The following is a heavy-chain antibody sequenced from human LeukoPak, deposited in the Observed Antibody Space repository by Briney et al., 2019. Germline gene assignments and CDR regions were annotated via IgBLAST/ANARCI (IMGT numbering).Heavy chain of an antibody. V-gene: IGHV3-21*01. Sequence: GGSLRLSCAASGFTFRSHSLDWVRQAPGKGLEWVSSITGSGSIQYADSVKGRFTISRDNAKNSLYLQMNSLRAEDTAVYYCVRDVIHFYFDIWGQGILVTVSS. CDR1: GFTFRSHS. J-gene: IGHJ4*02. CDR3: VRDVIHFYFDI. D-gene: IGHD2-21*01. CDR2: ITGSGSI.